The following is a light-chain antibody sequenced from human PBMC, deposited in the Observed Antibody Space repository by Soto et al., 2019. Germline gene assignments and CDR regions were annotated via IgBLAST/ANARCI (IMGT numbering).Light chain of an antibody. Sequence: DIQVTQSPSTLSASVGDIVTITCRASQTISSWLAWYQPKPGMAPKLLIYKASTLQSGVPSRFSGSGSGTEFTTTISRLQPDVFASYYYQKYSRCSTFGQGTKVELK. CDR2: KAS. J-gene: IGKJ1*01. V-gene: IGKV1-5*03. CDR3: QKYSRCST. CDR1: QTISSW.